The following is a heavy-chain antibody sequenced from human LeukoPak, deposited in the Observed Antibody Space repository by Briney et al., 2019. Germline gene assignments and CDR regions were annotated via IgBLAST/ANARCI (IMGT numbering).Heavy chain of an antibody. D-gene: IGHD1-1*01. CDR3: ARDRSNWNDLYYYYGMDV. CDR2: IYYSGRT. J-gene: IGHJ6*02. V-gene: IGHV4-59*12. CDR1: GGSISSYY. Sequence: SETLSLTCTVSGGSISSYYWSWIRQPPGKGLEWIGSIYYSGRTYYTPSLHSRVTFSVDTSKNQFSLKLSSVTAADTAVYYCARDRSNWNDLYYYYGMDVWGQGTTVTVSS.